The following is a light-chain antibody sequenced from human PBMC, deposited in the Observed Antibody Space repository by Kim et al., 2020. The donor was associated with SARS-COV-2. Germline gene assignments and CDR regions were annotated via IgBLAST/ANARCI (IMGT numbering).Light chain of an antibody. J-gene: IGLJ2*01. V-gene: IGLV2-23*02. CDR1: SSNVGSYNL. CDR2: EVS. Sequence: QSALTQPASVSGSPGQSITISCTGTSSNVGSYNLVSWYQQHPAKAPKLMIYEVSKRPSGVSNRFSGSKSGNTASLTISGLQAEDEADYYCCSYAGVNVIFGGGTQLTVL. CDR3: CSYAGVNVI.